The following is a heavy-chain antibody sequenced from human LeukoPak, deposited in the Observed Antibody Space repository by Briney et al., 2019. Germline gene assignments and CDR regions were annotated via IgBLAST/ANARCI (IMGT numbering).Heavy chain of an antibody. CDR1: GGSFSGYY. V-gene: IGHV4-34*09. D-gene: IGHD2-2*01. J-gene: IGHJ4*02. Sequence: SETLSLTCAVYGGSFSGYYWSWIRQPPGKGLEWIGYIYYSGSTYYNPSLKSRVTISVDTSKNQFSLKLSSVTAADTAVYYCARSYCSSTSCSPLGFDYWGQGTLVTVSS. CDR3: ARSYCSSTSCSPLGFDY. CDR2: IYYSGST.